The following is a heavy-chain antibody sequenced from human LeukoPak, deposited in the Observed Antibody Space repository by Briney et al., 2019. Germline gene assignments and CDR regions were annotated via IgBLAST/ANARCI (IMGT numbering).Heavy chain of an antibody. CDR2: IYYSGST. CDR1: GGSISSSSYY. V-gene: IGHV4-39*01. D-gene: IGHD3-22*01. CDR3: ARHQVYDSISNPFDY. Sequence: SETLSLTCTVSGGSISSSSYYWSWIRQPPGKGLEWIGSIYYSGSTYYNPSLKSRVTISVDTSKNQFSLKLSSVTAADTAVYYCARHQVYDSISNPFDYWGQGTLVTVSS. J-gene: IGHJ4*02.